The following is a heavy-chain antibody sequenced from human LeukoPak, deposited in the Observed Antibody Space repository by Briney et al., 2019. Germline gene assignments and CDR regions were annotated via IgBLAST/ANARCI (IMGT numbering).Heavy chain of an antibody. Sequence: PSETLSLTCAVYGGSFSGYYWSWIRQPPGKGLEWIGEINHSGSTNYNPSLKSRVTISVDTSKNQFSLKLSSVTAADTAVYYCARASRDVWGSYPYTRLDYWGQGTLVTVSS. CDR3: ARASRDVWGSYPYTRLDY. CDR2: INHSGST. D-gene: IGHD3-16*01. J-gene: IGHJ4*02. CDR1: GGSFSGYY. V-gene: IGHV4-34*01.